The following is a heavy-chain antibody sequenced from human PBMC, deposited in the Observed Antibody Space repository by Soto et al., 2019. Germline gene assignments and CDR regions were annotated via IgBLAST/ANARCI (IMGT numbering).Heavy chain of an antibody. J-gene: IGHJ5*02. CDR3: AKDKTETVAGTNWFDP. CDR1: GFTFDDYA. CDR2: ISWNSGSI. V-gene: IGHV3-9*01. Sequence: EVQLVESGGGLVQPGRSLRLSCAASGFTFDDYAMHWVRQAPGKGLEWVSGISWNSGSIGYADSVKGRFTISRDNAKNSLYLQMNSLRAEDTALYYCAKDKTETVAGTNWFDPWGQGTLVTVSS. D-gene: IGHD6-19*01.